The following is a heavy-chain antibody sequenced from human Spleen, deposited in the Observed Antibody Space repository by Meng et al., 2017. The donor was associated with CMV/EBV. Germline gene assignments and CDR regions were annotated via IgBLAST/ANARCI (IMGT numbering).Heavy chain of an antibody. Sequence: SGGSINSNNYFWGWIRQPPGKGLEWIGSIFHSGNTNYNPSLRSRVTISLDMSKNQFSLKLNSVTAADTAVYYCARDGTIVVVPGDYWGQGTLVTVSS. V-gene: IGHV4-39*07. CDR1: GGSINSNNYF. CDR2: IFHSGNT. D-gene: IGHD2-21*01. CDR3: ARDGTIVVVPGDY. J-gene: IGHJ4*02.